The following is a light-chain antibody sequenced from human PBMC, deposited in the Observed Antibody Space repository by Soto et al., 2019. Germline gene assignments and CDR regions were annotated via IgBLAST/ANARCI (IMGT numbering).Light chain of an antibody. CDR3: QQLYNYPRT. CDR2: AAS. CDR1: QGIASY. Sequence: DIQLTQSPSFLSASVGDRVSITCRASQGIASYLAWFQQKPGKAPELLILAASTLRSGVPSRFSRSGSGTDFTLTVTSLQPEDFGTYCCQQLYNYPRTFGQGTKVEI. J-gene: IGKJ1*01. V-gene: IGKV1-9*01.